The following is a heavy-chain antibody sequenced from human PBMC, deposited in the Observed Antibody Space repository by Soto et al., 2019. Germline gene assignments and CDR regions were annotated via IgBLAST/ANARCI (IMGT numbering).Heavy chain of an antibody. CDR1: GGSISSYY. V-gene: IGHV4-59*01. CDR3: AGYCSGGSCYWAFAI. J-gene: IGHJ3*02. D-gene: IGHD2-15*01. CDR2: IYYSGST. Sequence: SETLSLTCTVSGGSISSYYWSWIRQPPGKGLEWIGYIYYSGSTNYNPSLKSRVTISVDMPKNQFSLKLCSVTAADIAVYYCAGYCSGGSCYWAFAICGQGTMVTVSS.